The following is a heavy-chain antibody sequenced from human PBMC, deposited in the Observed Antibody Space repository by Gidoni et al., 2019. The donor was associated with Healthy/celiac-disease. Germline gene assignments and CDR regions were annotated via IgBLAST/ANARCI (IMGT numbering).Heavy chain of an antibody. CDR2: INSDGSST. V-gene: IGHV3-74*01. CDR1: GFTVSSYW. J-gene: IGHJ4*02. D-gene: IGHD3-22*01. Sequence: EVQLVASGGGLVQPGGSLRLSCAASGFTVSSYWMHWVRQAPGKGLVWVSRINSDGSSTSYADSVKGRFTISRDNAKNTLYLQMNSLRAEDTAVYYCARDGGTMIVVGPPDYWGQGTLVTVSS. CDR3: ARDGGTMIVVGPPDY.